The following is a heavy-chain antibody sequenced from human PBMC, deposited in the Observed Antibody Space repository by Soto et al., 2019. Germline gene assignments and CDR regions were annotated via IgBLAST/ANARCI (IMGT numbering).Heavy chain of an antibody. CDR3: ARDGSVVGRLVNYYYYGMDV. CDR1: GYTFTGYY. V-gene: IGHV1-2*04. Sequence: ASVKVSCKASGYTFTGYYMHWVRQAPGQGLEWMGWINPNSGGTNYAQKFQGWVTMTRDTSISTAYMELSRLRSDDTAVCYCARDGSVVGRLVNYYYYGMDVWGRGTTVTVSS. D-gene: IGHD2-15*01. CDR2: INPNSGGT. J-gene: IGHJ6*02.